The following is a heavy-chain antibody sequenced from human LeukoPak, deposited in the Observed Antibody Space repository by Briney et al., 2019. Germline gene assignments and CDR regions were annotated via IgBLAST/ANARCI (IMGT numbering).Heavy chain of an antibody. D-gene: IGHD3-10*01. V-gene: IGHV4-59*01. CDR1: GGSLSGYY. Sequence: PSETLSLTCTVSGGSLSGYYWSWIRQPPGKGLEWIGYIYYSGSTNYNPSLKSRVTISVDTSKNQFSLKLSSVTAADTAVYYCARGGGSGSYYRYFDYWGQGTLVTVSS. CDR3: ARGGGSGSYYRYFDY. J-gene: IGHJ4*02. CDR2: IYYSGST.